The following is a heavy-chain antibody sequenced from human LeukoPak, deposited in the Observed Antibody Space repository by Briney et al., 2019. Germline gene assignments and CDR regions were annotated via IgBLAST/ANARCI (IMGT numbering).Heavy chain of an antibody. CDR2: INPNSGGT. CDR3: ARKYGYCSSTSCYILLYNWFDP. D-gene: IGHD2-2*03. CDR1: GYTFTGYY. J-gene: IGHJ5*02. Sequence: ASVKVSCKASGYTFTGYYMHWVRQAPGQGLEWMGWINPNSGGTNYAQKFQGRVTMTRDTSISTAYMELSRLRSDDTAVYYCARKYGYCSSTSCYILLYNWFDPWGQGTLVTVSS. V-gene: IGHV1-2*02.